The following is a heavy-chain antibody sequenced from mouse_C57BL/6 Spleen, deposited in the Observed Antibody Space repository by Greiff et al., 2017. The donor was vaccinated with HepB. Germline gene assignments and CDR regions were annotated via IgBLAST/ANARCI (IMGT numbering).Heavy chain of an antibody. CDR1: GYTFTEYT. Sequence: QVHVKQSGAELVKPGASVKLSCKASGYTFTEYTIHWVKQRSGQGLEWIGWFYPGSGSIKYNEKFKDKATLTADKSSSTVYMELSRLTSEASAVYICERREERYDYGFAVDYWGQGTSVTVSS. V-gene: IGHV1-62-2*01. J-gene: IGHJ4*01. D-gene: IGHD2-4*01. CDR3: ERREERYDYGFAVDY. CDR2: FYPGSGSI.